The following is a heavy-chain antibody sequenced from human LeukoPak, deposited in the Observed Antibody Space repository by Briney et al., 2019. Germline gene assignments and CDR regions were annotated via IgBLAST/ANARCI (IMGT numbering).Heavy chain of an antibody. V-gene: IGHV1-2*02. CDR3: ASHRSSGRKAYDEY. CDR1: GYTFTGYY. CDR2: INPNSART. J-gene: IGHJ4*02. D-gene: IGHD1-26*01. Sequence: ASXKVXCKASGYTFTGYYMHWVRQAPGQGLEWRGWINPNSARTTYAQKFQRRVTMTRDTSISTAYMELSRLRSDDTAVYYCASHRSSGRKAYDEYWGQGTLVTVSS.